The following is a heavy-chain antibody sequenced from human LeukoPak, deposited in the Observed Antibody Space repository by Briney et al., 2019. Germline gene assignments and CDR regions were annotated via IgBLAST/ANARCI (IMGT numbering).Heavy chain of an antibody. D-gene: IGHD2-15*01. CDR2: INHSGST. CDR3: ARGRYCSSTSCYKRSGYCSGGSCYSWDY. Sequence: SETLSLTCAVYGGSFCGYYWSWIRQPPGKGLEWIGEINHSGSTNYNPSLKSRVTISVDTSKNQFSLKLSSVTAADTAVYYCARGRYCSSTSCYKRSGYCSGGSCYSWDYWGQGTLVTVSP. CDR1: GGSFCGYY. J-gene: IGHJ4*02. V-gene: IGHV4-34*01.